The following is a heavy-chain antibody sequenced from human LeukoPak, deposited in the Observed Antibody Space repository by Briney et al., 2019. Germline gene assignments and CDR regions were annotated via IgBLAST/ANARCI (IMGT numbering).Heavy chain of an antibody. CDR3: ASDGVVGATKHCYYNYYMDV. CDR1: GLTFSSYG. CDR2: IWYDGSNK. V-gene: IGHV3-33*01. Sequence: ARSLRLSCAASGLTFSSYGMHWVRQAQGKGLEWVAVIWYDGSNKYYADSVKGRFNISRDNSKNTPYLQMNSLRAEDTAVYYCASDGVVGATKHCYYNYYMDVWGKGTTVTVSS. D-gene: IGHD1-26*01. J-gene: IGHJ6*03.